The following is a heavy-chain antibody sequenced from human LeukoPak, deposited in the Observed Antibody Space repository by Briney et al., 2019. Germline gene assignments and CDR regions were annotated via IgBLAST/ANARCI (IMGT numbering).Heavy chain of an antibody. CDR2: IYYSGST. CDR3: AKDSGSITWFDP. D-gene: IGHD1-26*01. Sequence: WIGSIYYSGSTYYNPSLKSRVTISVDTSKNQFSLMLSSVTAADTAVYYCAKDSGSITWFDPWGQGTLVTVSS. J-gene: IGHJ5*02. V-gene: IGHV4-39*07.